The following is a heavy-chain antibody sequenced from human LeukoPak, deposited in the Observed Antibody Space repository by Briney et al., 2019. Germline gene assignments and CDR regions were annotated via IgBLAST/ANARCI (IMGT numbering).Heavy chain of an antibody. CDR1: GFTFSSYA. V-gene: IGHV3-23*01. J-gene: IGHJ5*02. CDR2: ISAGGSTT. D-gene: IGHD2-15*01. Sequence: GGSLRLSCAASGFTFSSYAMSWVRQAPGKGLEWVAPISAGGSTTYYADSVKGRFTISRDNSKNTLYLRMNSLSADDTAVYYCAKAHDIIVVLDLWGQGTLVTVSS. CDR3: AKAHDIIVVLDL.